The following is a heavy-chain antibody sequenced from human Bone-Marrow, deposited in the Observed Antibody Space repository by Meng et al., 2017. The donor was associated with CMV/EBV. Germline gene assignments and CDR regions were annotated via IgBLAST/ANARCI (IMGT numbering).Heavy chain of an antibody. CDR1: GFTFSSYS. V-gene: IGHV3-21*01. Sequence: GESLKISCAASGFTFSSYSMNWVRQAPGKGLEWVSSISSSSSYIYYADSVKGRFTLSRDNSKNTLYLQMNSLRAEDTAVYSCAKDWGGATYYFDYWGQGTLVTVSS. J-gene: IGHJ4*02. D-gene: IGHD1-26*01. CDR2: ISSSSSYI. CDR3: AKDWGGATYYFDY.